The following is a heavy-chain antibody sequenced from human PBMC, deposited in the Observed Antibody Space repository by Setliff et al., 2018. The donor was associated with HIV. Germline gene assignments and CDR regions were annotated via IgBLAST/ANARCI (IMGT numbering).Heavy chain of an antibody. CDR1: GYSMSSGYY. V-gene: IGHV4-38-2*02. Sequence: SETLSLTCDVSGYSMSSGYYWAWIRQSPERGLEWIASIYHGGSTYYNPSLKSRVTMSVDKSKNQFSLNLRSVTAADTAVYYCARDDFYDSSGYTQFFDPWGQGTLVTVSS. CDR3: ARDDFYDSSGYTQFFDP. J-gene: IGHJ5*02. CDR2: IYHGGST. D-gene: IGHD3-22*01.